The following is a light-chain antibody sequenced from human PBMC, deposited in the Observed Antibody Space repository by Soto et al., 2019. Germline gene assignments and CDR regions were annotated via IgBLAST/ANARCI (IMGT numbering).Light chain of an antibody. CDR2: DAS. Sequence: EIVLTQSPATLSLSPGERATLSCGASQSVSSSYLAWYQQKPGLAPRLIIYDASSRATGVPDRFSGRGSGTDFSLTISRLEPEDFAVYYCQQYGSSPFTFGPGTKVDIK. CDR3: QQYGSSPFT. CDR1: QSVSSSY. V-gene: IGKV3D-20*01. J-gene: IGKJ3*01.